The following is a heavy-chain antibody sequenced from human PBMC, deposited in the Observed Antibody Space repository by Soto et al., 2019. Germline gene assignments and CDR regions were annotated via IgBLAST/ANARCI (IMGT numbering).Heavy chain of an antibody. V-gene: IGHV3-15*07. D-gene: IGHD4-4*01. CDR3: TTHSNYLYYYYYYGMDV. Sequence: PGGSLRLSCAASGFTFSNAWMNWVRQAPGKGLEWVGRIKSKTDGGTTDYDAPVKGRFTISRDDSKNTLYLQMDSLKTEDTAVYYCTTHSNYLYYYYYYGMDVWGQGTTVTVSS. CDR1: GFTFSNAW. CDR2: IKSKTDGGTT. J-gene: IGHJ6*02.